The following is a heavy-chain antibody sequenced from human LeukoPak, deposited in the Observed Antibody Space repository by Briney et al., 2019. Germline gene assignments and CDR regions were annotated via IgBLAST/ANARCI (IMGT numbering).Heavy chain of an antibody. CDR1: GDSISNYY. J-gene: IGHJ4*02. CDR3: ARVSLVRGAPDYYFDY. V-gene: IGHV4-4*07. Sequence: SETLSLTCTVSGDSISNYYWSWIRQPAGKGLEWIGRIYTSGSTNYNPSLKSRVTMSVDTSKNQFSLKLRSVTAADTAVYYCARVSLVRGAPDYYFDYWGQGTLVTVSS. D-gene: IGHD3-10*01. CDR2: IYTSGST.